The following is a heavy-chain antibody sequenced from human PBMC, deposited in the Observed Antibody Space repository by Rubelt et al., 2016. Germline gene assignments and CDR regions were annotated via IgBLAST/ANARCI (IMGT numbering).Heavy chain of an antibody. CDR3: ATASPYCSGGSCY. CDR1: GYTFTSYA. D-gene: IGHD2-15*01. CDR2: INAGNGNT. Sequence: QVQLVQSGAEVKKPGASVKVSCKASGYTFTSYAMHWVRQAPGQRLEWMGWINAGNGNTKCSQEFQGRVTMTEDTSTDTAYMELSSLRSEDTAVYYCATASPYCSGGSCYWGQGTLVTVSS. V-gene: IGHV1-3*01. J-gene: IGHJ4*02.